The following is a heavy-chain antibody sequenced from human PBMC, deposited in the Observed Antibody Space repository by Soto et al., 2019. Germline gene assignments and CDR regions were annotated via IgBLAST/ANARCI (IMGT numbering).Heavy chain of an antibody. CDR3: ARASDIVVVVAATRH. V-gene: IGHV3-30-3*01. CDR2: ISYDGSNK. D-gene: IGHD2-15*01. Sequence: QVQLVESGGGVVQPGRSLRLSCAASGFTFSSYAMHWVRQAPGKGLEWVAVISYDGSNKYYADSVKGRFTISRDNSKNTLYLQMNSLRAEDTAVYYCARASDIVVVVAATRHWGQGTLVTVSS. J-gene: IGHJ4*02. CDR1: GFTFSSYA.